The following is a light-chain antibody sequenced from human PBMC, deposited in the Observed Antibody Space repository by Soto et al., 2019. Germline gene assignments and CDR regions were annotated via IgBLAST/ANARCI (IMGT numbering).Light chain of an antibody. CDR3: AAWDDSLNGWV. CDR1: NSNIGSKT. V-gene: IGLV1-44*01. Sequence: QSVLTQPPSASGTPGQRVTMSCSGSNSNIGSKTVNWYQQLPGTAPKLVIYSNNQRPSGVPGRFSGSKSGTSASLAINGLQSEDEAEYYCAAWDDSLNGWVFGGGTKLTVL. CDR2: SNN. J-gene: IGLJ3*02.